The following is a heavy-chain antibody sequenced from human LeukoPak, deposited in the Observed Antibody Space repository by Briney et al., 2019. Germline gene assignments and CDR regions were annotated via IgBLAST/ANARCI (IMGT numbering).Heavy chain of an antibody. CDR2: IYYSGST. CDR3: ARDSRDGSGSYYHNWFDP. CDR1: GGSISSYY. J-gene: IGHJ5*02. V-gene: IGHV4-59*01. D-gene: IGHD3-10*01. Sequence: SETLSLTCTVSGGSISSYYWSWIRQPPGKGLEWIGYIYYSGSTNYNPSLKSRVTISVDTSKNQFSLKLSSVTAADTAVYYCARDSRDGSGSYYHNWFDPWGQGTLVTVSS.